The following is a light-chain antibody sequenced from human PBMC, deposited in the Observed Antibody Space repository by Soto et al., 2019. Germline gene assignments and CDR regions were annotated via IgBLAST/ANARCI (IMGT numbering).Light chain of an antibody. V-gene: IGKV3-15*01. CDR1: ESVSTN. CDR2: GAS. J-gene: IGKJ5*01. Sequence: EIVMTQSPATLSLSPGERATLSCRASESVSTNLAWYQQKAGQAPRLLIYGASTRATGIPARFSGSGSGTDFTLTISSLEPEDFALYYCQQRNNWPPSITFGQGTRLEIK. CDR3: QQRNNWPPSIT.